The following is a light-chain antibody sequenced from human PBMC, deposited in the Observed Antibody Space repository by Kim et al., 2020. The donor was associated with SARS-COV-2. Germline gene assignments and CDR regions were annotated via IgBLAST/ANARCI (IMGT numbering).Light chain of an antibody. CDR1: QSVSSN. V-gene: IGKV3-11*01. J-gene: IGKJ1*01. Sequence: SLCPRERATPSCRASQSVSSNLAWYQQKPVQALRLPIYEASNRGTRMPDRFSGRVSGTHFTLTISRLEPEDFAVYYSQQRSNWPTSGQGTKVDIK. CDR3: QQRSNWPT. CDR2: EAS.